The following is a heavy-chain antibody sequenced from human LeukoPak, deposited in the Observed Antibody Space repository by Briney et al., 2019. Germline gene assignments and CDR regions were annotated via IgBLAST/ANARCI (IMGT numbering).Heavy chain of an antibody. J-gene: IGHJ4*02. CDR2: IKQDGSEK. CDR1: GFTFSSCW. Sequence: GGSLRLSCAASGFTFSSCWMTWVRQAPGKGLEWVANIKQDGSEKYYVDSVKGRFTISRDNSKNTLYLQMNSLRAEDTAVYYCAKTARWYYDSSGPWGYWGQGTLVTVSS. D-gene: IGHD3-22*01. CDR3: AKTARWYYDSSGPWGY. V-gene: IGHV3-7*03.